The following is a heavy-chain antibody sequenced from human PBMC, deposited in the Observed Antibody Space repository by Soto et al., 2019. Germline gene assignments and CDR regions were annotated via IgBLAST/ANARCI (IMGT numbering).Heavy chain of an antibody. CDR1: GFVFSSYH. CDR2: ISSSSDNI. CDR3: ARDKGYCSSTSCYYDYYMDV. V-gene: IGHV3-48*01. J-gene: IGHJ6*03. Sequence: EVQLVESGGGLVQPGGSPRLSCAASGFVFSSYHMNWVRQAPGKGLEWISYISSSSDNIYYADSVRGRITISEDNAKNSLYLQTNSLTAEDTAEYYCARDKGYCSSTSCYYDYYMDVWGKGTTVTVSS. D-gene: IGHD2-2*01.